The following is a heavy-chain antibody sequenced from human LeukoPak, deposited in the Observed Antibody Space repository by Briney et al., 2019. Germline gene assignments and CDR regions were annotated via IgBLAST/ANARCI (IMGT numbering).Heavy chain of an antibody. Sequence: GGSLRLSCAASGFTFSSYAMSWVREAPGKGLEWVSAISGSGGSTYYADSVKGRFTISRDNSKNTLYLQMNSLRLEDTAGYYCAKGAGYSSNWKFDYWGQGTLVTVSS. J-gene: IGHJ4*02. CDR3: AKGAGYSSNWKFDY. V-gene: IGHV3-23*01. CDR1: GFTFSSYA. CDR2: ISGSGGST. D-gene: IGHD6-13*01.